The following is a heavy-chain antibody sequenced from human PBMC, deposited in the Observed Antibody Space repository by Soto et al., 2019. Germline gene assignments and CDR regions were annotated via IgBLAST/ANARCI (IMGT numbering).Heavy chain of an antibody. D-gene: IGHD5-18*01. CDR1: GGSISSHY. V-gene: IGHV4-59*11. CDR2: IYYSGST. Sequence: SETLSLTCTVSGGSISSHYWSWIRQPPGKGLEWIGYIYYSGSTKYKPSLKSRVTISVDTSKNQFSLKLSSVTAADTAVYYCARDKLGYSYGFDYWGQGTLVTVSS. CDR3: ARDKLGYSYGFDY. J-gene: IGHJ4*02.